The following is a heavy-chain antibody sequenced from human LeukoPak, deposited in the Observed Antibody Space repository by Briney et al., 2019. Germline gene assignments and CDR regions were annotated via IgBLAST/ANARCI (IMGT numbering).Heavy chain of an antibody. V-gene: IGHV3-33*01. CDR3: ARGRPHGNDY. CDR2: IWYDGSNK. Sequence: GGSLRLSCAASGFTLSSYGMHWVRQAPGKGLEWVAVIWYDGSNKEYADSVKGRFTISRDNSKNTLYLEMNSLRAEDTAVYYCARGRPHGNDYWGQGTLVTVSS. J-gene: IGHJ4*02. D-gene: IGHD4-23*01. CDR1: GFTLSSYG.